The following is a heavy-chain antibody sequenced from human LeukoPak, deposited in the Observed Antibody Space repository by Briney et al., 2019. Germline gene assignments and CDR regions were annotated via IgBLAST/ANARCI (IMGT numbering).Heavy chain of an antibody. CDR1: GYSFTSYW. Sequence: GESLKISCKGSGYSFTSYWIGWVRQMPGKGLEWMGIIYPGDSDTRYSPSFQGQVTTSADRSISTAYLQWSSLKASDTAMYYCARHGVIAAWKDAFDIWGQGTMVTVSS. CDR2: IYPGDSDT. CDR3: ARHGVIAAWKDAFDI. J-gene: IGHJ3*02. D-gene: IGHD6-13*01. V-gene: IGHV5-51*01.